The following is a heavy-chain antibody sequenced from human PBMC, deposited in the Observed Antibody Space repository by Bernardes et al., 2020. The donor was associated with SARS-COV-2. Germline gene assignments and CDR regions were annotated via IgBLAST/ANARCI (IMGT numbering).Heavy chain of an antibody. Sequence: GGCRRLSRASSCFACSSYAMTWVRPTPGKGLEWVSAISVSGRSTYYADSVKGRFTISRDNSKNTQYLQMNSLRAEDTAVYYCAKMGITMVRGVIDWWGQGTLVTVSS. J-gene: IGHJ1*01. CDR3: AKMGITMVRGVIDW. D-gene: IGHD3-10*01. V-gene: IGHV3-23*01. CDR1: CFACSSYA. CDR2: ISVSGRST.